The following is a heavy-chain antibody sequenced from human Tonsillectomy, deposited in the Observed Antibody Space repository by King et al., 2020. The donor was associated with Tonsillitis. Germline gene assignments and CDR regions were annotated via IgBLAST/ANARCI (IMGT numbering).Heavy chain of an antibody. D-gene: IGHD3-16*01. V-gene: IGHV3-74*03. CDR2: ISPDGRST. CDR1: GFTFSSFW. CDR3: TKDQGFG. Sequence: VKLVESGGDLVQPGGSLRLSCAASGFTFSSFWMHWVRQAPGKGLVWVSRISPDGRSTTYADSVKGRFTISRDNAKNTLFLQINSLSAEDTAMYYCTKDQGFGWGQGTLVTVSS. J-gene: IGHJ4*02.